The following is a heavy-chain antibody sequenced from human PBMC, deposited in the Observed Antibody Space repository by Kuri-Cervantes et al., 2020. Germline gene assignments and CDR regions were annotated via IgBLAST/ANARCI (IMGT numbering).Heavy chain of an antibody. CDR2: IYTSGST. D-gene: IGHD3-16*02. J-gene: IGHJ4*02. CDR1: GGSISSYY. CDR3: ARDPGDYVWGSYRYLGY. Sequence: SETLSLTCTVSGGSISSYYWSWIRQPAGKGLEWIGRIYTSGSTNYNPSLKSRVTISVDKSKNQFSLKLSSVTAADTAVYYCARDPGDYVWGSYRYLGYWGQGTLVTVSS. V-gene: IGHV4-4*07.